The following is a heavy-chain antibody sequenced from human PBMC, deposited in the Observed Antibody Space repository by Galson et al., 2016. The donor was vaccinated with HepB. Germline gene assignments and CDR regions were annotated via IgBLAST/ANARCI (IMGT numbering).Heavy chain of an antibody. J-gene: IGHJ4*02. CDR3: EKDRARGAFYDILTGEVDC. CDR1: GFTFSSYA. D-gene: IGHD3-9*01. Sequence: SLRLSCAASGFTFSSYAMSWVRQAPGKGLEWVSAISGSGGSTYYADSVKGRFTISSDNSKNTLYLQMNSMRAEDTAVYYCEKDRARGAFYDILTGEVDCWGQGALVTVSS. V-gene: IGHV3-23*01. CDR2: ISGSGGST.